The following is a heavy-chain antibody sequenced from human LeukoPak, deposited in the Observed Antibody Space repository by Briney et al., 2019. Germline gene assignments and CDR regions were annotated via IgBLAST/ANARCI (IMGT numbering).Heavy chain of an antibody. CDR2: IDIGGTT. Sequence: GGSLRLSCAASGFTVSSNYMSWVRQAPGKGLEWVSFIDIGGTTYYADSVKGRFTISRDNSRNTLYLQMNSLRAEDTAVYYCAKEGGFGALRYYYYMDVWGKGTTVTISS. CDR1: GFTVSSNY. D-gene: IGHD3-10*01. J-gene: IGHJ6*03. CDR3: AKEGGFGALRYYYYMDV. V-gene: IGHV3-53*01.